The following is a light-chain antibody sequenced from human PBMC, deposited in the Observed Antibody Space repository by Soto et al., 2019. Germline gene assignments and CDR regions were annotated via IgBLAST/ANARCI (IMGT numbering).Light chain of an antibody. CDR3: QQYNNWRT. CDR2: GAS. V-gene: IGKV3-15*01. CDR1: QSVSSN. J-gene: IGKJ1*01. Sequence: EIVMMQSPATLSVSPVERATLSCRASQSVSSNLAWYQQKPGQAPRLLIYGASTRATGIPARFSGSGSGTEFTLTISSLQSEDFAVYYCQQYNNWRTFGQGTKVDIK.